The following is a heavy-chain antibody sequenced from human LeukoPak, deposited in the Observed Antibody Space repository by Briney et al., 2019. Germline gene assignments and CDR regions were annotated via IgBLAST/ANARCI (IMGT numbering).Heavy chain of an antibody. CDR2: ISSSSSTI. V-gene: IGHV3-48*02. Sequence: GGSLRLSCAASGFTFSSYSMNWVRRAPGKGLEWVSYISSSSSTIYYADSVKARFTISRDNAKNSLYLQMNSLRDEDTAVYYCARDETDYYDILTGGFDYWGQGTLVTVSS. D-gene: IGHD3-9*01. J-gene: IGHJ4*02. CDR1: GFTFSSYS. CDR3: ARDETDYYDILTGGFDY.